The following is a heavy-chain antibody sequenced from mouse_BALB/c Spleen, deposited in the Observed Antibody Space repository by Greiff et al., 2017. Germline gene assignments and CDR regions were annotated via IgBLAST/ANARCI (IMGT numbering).Heavy chain of an antibody. Sequence: VQLKESGAELVKPGASVKLSCTASGFNIKDTYMHWVKQRPEQGLEWIGRIDPANGNTKYDPKFQGKATITADTSSNTAYLQLSSLTSEDTAVYYCARSLPLDYWGQGTTLTVSS. V-gene: IGHV14-3*02. CDR3: ARSLPLDY. D-gene: IGHD5-5*01. CDR2: IDPANGNT. CDR1: GFNIKDTY. J-gene: IGHJ2*01.